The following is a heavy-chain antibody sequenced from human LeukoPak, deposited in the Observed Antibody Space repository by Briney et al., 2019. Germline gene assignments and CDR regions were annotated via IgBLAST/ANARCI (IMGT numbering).Heavy chain of an antibody. CDR2: INSDGSST. Sequence: GGSLRLSCAASGFTFSSYWIDWVRQAPGKGLVWVSLINSDGSSTTYADSVKGRFTISRDNAKNTLFLQMNSLRAEDTAVYYCARGDGYIPFDYWGQGTLVTVSS. V-gene: IGHV3-74*03. CDR1: GFTFSSYW. CDR3: ARGDGYIPFDY. D-gene: IGHD5-24*01. J-gene: IGHJ4*02.